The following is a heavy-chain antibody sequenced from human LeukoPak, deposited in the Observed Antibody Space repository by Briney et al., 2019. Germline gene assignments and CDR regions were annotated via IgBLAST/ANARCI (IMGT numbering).Heavy chain of an antibody. Sequence: SETLSLTCTVSGGSISSYYWSWIREPAGKGLEWIGRIYTSGSTNYNPSLKSRVTISVDTSKNQFSLKLSSVTAADTAMYYCAREAYDVLTSDWFDPWGQGTLVTVSS. CDR3: AREAYDVLTSDWFDP. J-gene: IGHJ5*02. CDR2: IYTSGST. CDR1: GGSISSYY. D-gene: IGHD3-9*01. V-gene: IGHV4-4*07.